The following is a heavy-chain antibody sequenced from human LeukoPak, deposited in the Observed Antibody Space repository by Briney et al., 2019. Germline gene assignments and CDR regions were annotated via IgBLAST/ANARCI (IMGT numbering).Heavy chain of an antibody. CDR2: IYYSGST. CDR3: ARHELSYYYDRRDWYFDL. CDR1: GGSISSSSYY. Sequence: SETLSLTCTVSGGSISSSSYYWGWIRQPPGKGLEWIGSIYYSGSTYYNPSLKSRVTISVDTSKNQFSLKLSSVTAADTAVYYCARHELSYYYDRRDWYFDLWGRGTLVTVSS. J-gene: IGHJ2*01. D-gene: IGHD3-22*01. V-gene: IGHV4-39*01.